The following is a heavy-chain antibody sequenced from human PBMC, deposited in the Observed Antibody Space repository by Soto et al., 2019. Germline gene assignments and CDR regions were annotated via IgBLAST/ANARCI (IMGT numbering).Heavy chain of an antibody. CDR3: ARAPRGNYGYPSYFDY. J-gene: IGHJ4*02. CDR1: GGSISGNY. Sequence: PSETLSLTCTVSGGSISGNYGTWIRQPPGKGLEWIGYIYYSGSTNYNPSLKSRVTISVDTSKNQFSLKLSSVTAADTAVYYCARAPRGNYGYPSYFDYWGQGTLVTVSS. D-gene: IGHD3-10*01. CDR2: IYYSGST. V-gene: IGHV4-59*01.